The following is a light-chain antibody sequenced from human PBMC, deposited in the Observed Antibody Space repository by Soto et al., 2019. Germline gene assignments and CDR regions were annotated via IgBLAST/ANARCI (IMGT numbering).Light chain of an antibody. Sequence: EIVMTQSPATLSVSPGERATLSCRASQRVSTNLAWYQQKPGQAPRLLIYGASTRATGIPARFSGSGSGTEFTLTISSLQSEDFAVYYCQQYNNWPPDMYTFGQGTKLEIK. CDR1: QRVSTN. CDR3: QQYNNWPPDMYT. J-gene: IGKJ2*01. V-gene: IGKV3-15*01. CDR2: GAS.